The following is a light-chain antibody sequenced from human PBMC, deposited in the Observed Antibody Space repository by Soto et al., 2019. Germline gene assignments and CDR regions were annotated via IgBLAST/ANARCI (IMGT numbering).Light chain of an antibody. Sequence: QSVLTQPVSVSGSPGQSITISCTGTSSDVGGYDYVSWYQLHPGKAPKLMVFEVSNRPSGVSYRFSGSKSGNTASLTISGLQAEDAADYFCSSYSSSTAYLFGTGTKVTVL. CDR1: SSDVGGYDY. CDR2: EVS. CDR3: SSYSSSTAYL. V-gene: IGLV2-14*01. J-gene: IGLJ1*01.